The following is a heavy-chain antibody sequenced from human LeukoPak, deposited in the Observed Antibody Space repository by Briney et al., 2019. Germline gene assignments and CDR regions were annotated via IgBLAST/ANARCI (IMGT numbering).Heavy chain of an antibody. D-gene: IGHD3-22*01. CDR3: AKHHDSSGYYGAFDY. Sequence: GGSLRLSCAASGFTVSSNYMSWVRQAPGKGLEWVSVIYSGGSTYYADSVKGRFTISRDNSKNTLYLQMNSLRAEDTAVYYCAKHHDSSGYYGAFDYWGQGTLVTVSS. V-gene: IGHV3-66*04. J-gene: IGHJ4*02. CDR2: IYSGGST. CDR1: GFTVSSNY.